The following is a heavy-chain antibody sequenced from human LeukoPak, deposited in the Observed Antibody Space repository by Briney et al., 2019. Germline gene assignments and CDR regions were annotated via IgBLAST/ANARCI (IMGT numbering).Heavy chain of an antibody. D-gene: IGHD5-24*01. V-gene: IGHV4-34*01. Sequence: SETLSLTCAVYGGSFSGYYWSWIRQPPGKGLEWIGEINHSGSTNYNPSLKSRVTISVDTSKNQFSLKLSSATAADTAVYYCAATVEMATINDYWGQGTLVTVSS. J-gene: IGHJ4*02. CDR1: GGSFSGYY. CDR2: INHSGST. CDR3: AATVEMATINDY.